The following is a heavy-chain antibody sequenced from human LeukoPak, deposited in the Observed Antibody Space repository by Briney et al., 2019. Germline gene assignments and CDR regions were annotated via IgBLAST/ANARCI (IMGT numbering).Heavy chain of an antibody. CDR3: ARGEFTMDP. V-gene: IGHV3-7*03. CDR1: RFTFSNYW. CDR2: IKQDGSEK. J-gene: IGHJ5*02. Sequence: PGGSLRLSCAASRFTFSNYWMNWVRQAPGKGLEWVANIKQDGSEKCYVDSVKGRFTISRDNGKNSLYLQMNSLRAEDTAVYYCARGEFTMDPWGQGTLVIVSS. D-gene: IGHD3-10*01.